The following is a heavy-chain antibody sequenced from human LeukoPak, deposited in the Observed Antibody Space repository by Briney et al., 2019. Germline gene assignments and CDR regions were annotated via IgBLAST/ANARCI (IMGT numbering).Heavy chain of an antibody. CDR1: GFTFSSYA. D-gene: IGHD2-2*01. CDR2: ISGSGGST. CDR3: ANGGGYQLPGNWFDP. V-gene: IGHV3-23*01. J-gene: IGHJ5*02. Sequence: GGSLRLSCAASGFTFSSYAMSWVRQAPGKGLEWVSSISGSGGSTYYADSVKGRFTISRDNSKNTLFLQMNSLRAEDTAVYYCANGGGYQLPGNWFDPWGQGTLVTVSS.